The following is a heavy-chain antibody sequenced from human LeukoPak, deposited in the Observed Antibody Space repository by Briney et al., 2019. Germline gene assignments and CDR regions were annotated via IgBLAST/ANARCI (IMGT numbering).Heavy chain of an antibody. Sequence: SLRLSCAASGFTFADYAMPSGRQAPGKGLEAGSGISWNSGSIGYADSVKGRFTISRDNAKNSLYLQMNSLRAEDTALYYCGKVCGNGGGDDYWGQGTLVTVSS. CDR1: GFTFADYA. D-gene: IGHD3-16*01. CDR2: ISWNSGSI. V-gene: IGHV3-9*01. CDR3: GKVCGNGGGDDY. J-gene: IGHJ4*02.